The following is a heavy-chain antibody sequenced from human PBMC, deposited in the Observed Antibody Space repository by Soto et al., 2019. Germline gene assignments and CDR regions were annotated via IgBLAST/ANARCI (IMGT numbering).Heavy chain of an antibody. CDR3: AKNFYFDS. V-gene: IGHV3-23*01. Sequence: EVQLWESGGGWVQPGGSLRLSCAASGYTLSSYAMSWVRQAPGKGLEWVSSINAVDEYTKYADSVEGRFTISRDNPKNTVYLQMNSLRAEDTAVYYCAKNFYFDSWGQGTLVTVSP. CDR2: INAVDEYT. J-gene: IGHJ4*02. CDR1: GYTLSSYA.